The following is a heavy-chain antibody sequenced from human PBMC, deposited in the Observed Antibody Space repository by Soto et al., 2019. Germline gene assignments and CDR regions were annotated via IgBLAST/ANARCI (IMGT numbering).Heavy chain of an antibody. J-gene: IGHJ4*02. CDR2: IYPDYSDT. Sequence: WESLRISCTCSGYSFCHYWIAWVRQTPGKGLEWMGLIYPDYSDTRYSPSFQGQVTIAADKSVNTAYLQWNNLKASDTAIYYCARRPNDDVLTGYYFDSWGQGALVTVSS. CDR1: GYSFCHYW. V-gene: IGHV5-51*01. CDR3: ARRPNDDVLTGYYFDS. D-gene: IGHD3-9*01.